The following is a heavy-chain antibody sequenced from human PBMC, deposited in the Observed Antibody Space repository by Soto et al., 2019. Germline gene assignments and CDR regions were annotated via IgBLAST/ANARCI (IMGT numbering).Heavy chain of an antibody. V-gene: IGHV4-31*03. J-gene: IGHJ5*02. Sequence: LSLTCTVSGGSISSGGYYWSWIRQHPGKGLEWIGYIYYSGSTYYNPSLKSRVTISVDTSKNQFSLKLSSVTAADTAVYYCARDRGYGGNSWFDPWGQGTLVTVSS. CDR3: ARDRGYGGNSWFDP. CDR1: GGSISSGGYY. CDR2: IYYSGST. D-gene: IGHD5-12*01.